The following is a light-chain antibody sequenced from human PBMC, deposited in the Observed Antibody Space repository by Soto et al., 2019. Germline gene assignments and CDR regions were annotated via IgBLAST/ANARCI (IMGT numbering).Light chain of an antibody. CDR2: GAS. V-gene: IGKV1-33*01. CDR3: QQRFT. J-gene: IGKJ4*01. CDR1: QYISSY. Sequence: DIQMTQSPSSLSASVGDRVTITCRASQYISSYVNWYQQKPGKAPKFLIYGASDLQRGVPSRFSGSGSGTDFTFTISSLQPEDIATYYCQQRFTFGGGTKVDIK.